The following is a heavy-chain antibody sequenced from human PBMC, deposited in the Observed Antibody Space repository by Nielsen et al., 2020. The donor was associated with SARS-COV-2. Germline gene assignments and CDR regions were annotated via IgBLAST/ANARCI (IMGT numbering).Heavy chain of an antibody. J-gene: IGHJ6*03. Sequence: WIRQPPGKGLEWVSSISSSSSYIYYADSAKGRFTISRDNAKDSLYLQMNSLRAEDTAVYYCAKDARYCSSTSCYPGASDYYYYYYMDVWGKGTTVTVSS. D-gene: IGHD2-2*01. CDR2: ISSSSSYI. CDR3: AKDARYCSSTSCYPGASDYYYYYYMDV. V-gene: IGHV3-21*01.